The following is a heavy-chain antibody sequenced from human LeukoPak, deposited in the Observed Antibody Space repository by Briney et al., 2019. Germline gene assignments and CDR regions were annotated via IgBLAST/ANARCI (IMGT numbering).Heavy chain of an antibody. CDR2: IIPILGIA. Sequence: PVKVSCKASGGTFSSYTISWVRQAPGQGLEWMGGIIPILGIANYAQKFQGRVTITADKSTSTAYMELSSLRSEDTAVYYCARDALYSSSSGLENDYWGQGTLVTVSS. V-gene: IGHV1-69*10. J-gene: IGHJ4*02. CDR1: GGTFSSYT. D-gene: IGHD6-6*01. CDR3: ARDALYSSSSGLENDY.